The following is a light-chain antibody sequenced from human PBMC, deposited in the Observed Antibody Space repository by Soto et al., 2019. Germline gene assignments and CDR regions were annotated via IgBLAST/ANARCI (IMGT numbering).Light chain of an antibody. CDR1: SSDVGNYNY. J-gene: IGLJ2*01. V-gene: IGLV2-14*01. CDR3: SSYAGSTTV. CDR2: DVS. Sequence: QSVLTQPASVSGSPGQSITISCTGTSSDVGNYNYVSWYQHHPGKGPKLLIYDVSHRPSGVSNRFSGSKSGNTASLTISGLQAEDEADYYCSSYAGSTTVFGGGTKLTVL.